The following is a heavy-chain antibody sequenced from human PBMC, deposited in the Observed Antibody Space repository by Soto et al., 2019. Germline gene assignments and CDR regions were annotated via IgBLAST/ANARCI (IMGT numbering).Heavy chain of an antibody. CDR1: GFTFSTYS. J-gene: IGHJ4*02. D-gene: IGHD6-19*01. CDR3: ARDWVPIAVAGRAFDS. CDR2: ISSSGNI. V-gene: IGHV3-48*02. Sequence: GGSLRLSCAASGFTFSTYSMNWVRQAPGKGLEWVSYISSSGNIYYADSVKGRFTISRDNAKNSLYLQMSSLRDEDTAVYYCARDWVPIAVAGRAFDSWGQGTLVTVSS.